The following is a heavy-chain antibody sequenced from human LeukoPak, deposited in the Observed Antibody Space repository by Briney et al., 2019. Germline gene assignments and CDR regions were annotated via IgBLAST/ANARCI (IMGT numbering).Heavy chain of an antibody. CDR3: VRLRRNSDTSGFYYYYDF. Sequence: NAGGSLRLFCVASGYTFSSYSINWVRQAPGKGLEWVSSISVRSNYIYYADSVRGRFSISRDDARDSLYLQMNSLRAEDTAVYYCVRLRRNSDTSGFYYYYDFWGQGTLVTVSS. CDR1: GYTFSSYS. V-gene: IGHV3-21*01. J-gene: IGHJ4*02. CDR2: ISVRSNYI. D-gene: IGHD3-22*01.